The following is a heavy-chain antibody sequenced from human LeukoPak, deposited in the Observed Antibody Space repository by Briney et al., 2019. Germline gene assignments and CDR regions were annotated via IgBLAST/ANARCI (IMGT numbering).Heavy chain of an antibody. V-gene: IGHV4-34*01. CDR2: INHSGST. J-gene: IGHJ4*02. Sequence: SETLSLTCAVHGGSFSGYYWSWIRQPPGKGLEWIGEINHSGSTNYNPSLKSRVTISVDTSKNQFSLKLSSVTAADTAVYYCARGYLGSTPFDYWGQGTLVTVSS. CDR1: GGSFSGYY. D-gene: IGHD2-15*01. CDR3: ARGYLGSTPFDY.